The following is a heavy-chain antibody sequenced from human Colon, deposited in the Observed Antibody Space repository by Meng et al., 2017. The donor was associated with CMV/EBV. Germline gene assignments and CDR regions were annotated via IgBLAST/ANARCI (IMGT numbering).Heavy chain of an antibody. D-gene: IGHD2-8*02. Sequence: ASVKVSCQASGYIFTDYFLHWVRQAPGQGLEWMGWVNPKSGGIGFEEKCQGRLTLTRDTSSSTVYMELTSLRSDDTAMYYCAREGGRECTGNVCYIGASWFDPWGQGTLVTVSS. V-gene: IGHV1-2*02. J-gene: IGHJ5*02. CDR1: GYIFTDYF. CDR3: AREGGRECTGNVCYIGASWFDP. CDR2: VNPKSGGI.